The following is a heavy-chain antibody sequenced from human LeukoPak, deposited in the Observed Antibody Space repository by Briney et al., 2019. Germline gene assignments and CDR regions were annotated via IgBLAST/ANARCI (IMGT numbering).Heavy chain of an antibody. CDR2: IYHSGST. V-gene: IGHV4-38-2*02. Sequence: SETLSLTCTVSGYSISSGYYWGWIRQPPGKGLEWIGSIYHSGSTNYNPSLKSRVTISVDKSKNQFSLKLSSVTAADTAVYYCASRPYDFWSGYYLYNWFDPWGQGTLVTVSS. CDR1: GYSISSGYY. J-gene: IGHJ5*02. CDR3: ASRPYDFWSGYYLYNWFDP. D-gene: IGHD3-3*01.